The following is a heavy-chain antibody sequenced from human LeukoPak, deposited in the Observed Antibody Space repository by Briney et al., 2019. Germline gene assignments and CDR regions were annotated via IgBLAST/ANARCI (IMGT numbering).Heavy chain of an antibody. CDR3: AKDRGGGEVDY. Sequence: PGGSLRLSCAASGFTFSSYGMHWLRQAPGKGLEWVAVIWYDGSNKYYADSVKGRFTISRDNSKNTLYLQMNSLRAEDTAVYYCAKDRGGGEVDYWGQGTLVTVSS. V-gene: IGHV3-33*06. J-gene: IGHJ4*02. CDR2: IWYDGSNK. D-gene: IGHD4-23*01. CDR1: GFTFSSYG.